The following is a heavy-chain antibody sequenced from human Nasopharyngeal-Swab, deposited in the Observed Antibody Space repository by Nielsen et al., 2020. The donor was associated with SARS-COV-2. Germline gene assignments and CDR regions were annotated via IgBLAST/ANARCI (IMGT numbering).Heavy chain of an antibody. D-gene: IGHD3-3*01. CDR3: ARDEKSQGIFGVVISGQWWFDP. V-gene: IGHV7-4-1*02. CDR2: INTNTGNP. J-gene: IGHJ5*02. Sequence: WVRQAPGQGLEWMGWINTNTGNPTYAQGFTGRFVFSLDTSVSTAYLQISGLKAEDTAVYYCARDEKSQGIFGVVISGQWWFDPWGQGTLVTVSS.